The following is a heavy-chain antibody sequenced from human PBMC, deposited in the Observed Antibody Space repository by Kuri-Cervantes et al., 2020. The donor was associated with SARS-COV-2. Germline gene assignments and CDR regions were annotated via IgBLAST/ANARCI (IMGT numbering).Heavy chain of an antibody. Sequence: SETLSLTCAVSGYSISSGYYWGWIRQPPGKGLEWIGSIYHRGSTYYNPSLKSRVTISVDTSKNQFSLKLSSVTAADTAVCYCARNSGYSSGWFYYYYYMDVWGKGTTVTVSS. CDR3: ARNSGYSSGWFYYYYYMDV. J-gene: IGHJ6*03. CDR2: IYHRGST. CDR1: GYSISSGYY. V-gene: IGHV4-38-2*01. D-gene: IGHD6-19*01.